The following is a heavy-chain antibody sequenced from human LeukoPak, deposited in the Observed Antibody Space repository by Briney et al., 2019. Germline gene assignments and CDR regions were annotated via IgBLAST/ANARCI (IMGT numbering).Heavy chain of an antibody. D-gene: IGHD4/OR15-4a*01. J-gene: IGHJ4*02. CDR1: GLTFSSYA. V-gene: IGHV3-23*01. Sequence: GGSLRLSCAVSGLTFSSYAMSWVRQAPGKGLDWVSTISNGGDSTYYADSVKGRFAVSRDNSKNTVYLQLNSLSAEDTAVYYCYGEGYWGQGTLVTISS. CDR2: ISNGGDST. CDR3: YGEGY.